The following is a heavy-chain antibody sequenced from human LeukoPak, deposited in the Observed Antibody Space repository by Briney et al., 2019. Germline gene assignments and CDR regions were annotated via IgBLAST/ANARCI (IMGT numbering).Heavy chain of an antibody. D-gene: IGHD2-8*01. Sequence: GGSLRLSCAASGFTFDDYGFSWVRLGPGKGLEWVASIDWNGGSTAYADSVKGRFTISRDHARNSLYLQMHSLRAEDTALYYCARENEAEYCANGVCPARGPFDRWGQGTLVTVSS. CDR3: ARENEAEYCANGVCPARGPFDR. CDR2: IDWNGGST. CDR1: GFTFDDYG. V-gene: IGHV3-20*04. J-gene: IGHJ5*02.